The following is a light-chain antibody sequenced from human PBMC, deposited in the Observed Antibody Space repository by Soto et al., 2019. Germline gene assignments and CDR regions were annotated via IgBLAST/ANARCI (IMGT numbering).Light chain of an antibody. J-gene: IGKJ4*01. Sequence: EIVLTQSPATLSLSPGERATLSCRASQTLVNNYLSWFQQKPGQAPRLLIYAVSNRATGIAERFSGSGSGTDFTLTISRLEPEDFAVYYCQQSGNSPLTFGGGTKVEIK. CDR2: AVS. V-gene: IGKV3-20*01. CDR3: QQSGNSPLT. CDR1: QTLVNNY.